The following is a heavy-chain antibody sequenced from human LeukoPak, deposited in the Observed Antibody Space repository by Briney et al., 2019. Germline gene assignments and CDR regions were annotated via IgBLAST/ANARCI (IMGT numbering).Heavy chain of an antibody. V-gene: IGHV1-2*02. CDR2: INPNSGGT. CDR1: GYTFTGYY. Sequence: ASVKVSCRASGYTFTGYYMQGVRQAPGQGREWMGWINPNSGGTNYAQKFQGRVTMTRDTAISTAYMELSRLRSDDTAVYYCARGIMGRGVIRWFDPWGQGTLATVSS. D-gene: IGHD3-10*01. CDR3: ARGIMGRGVIRWFDP. J-gene: IGHJ5*02.